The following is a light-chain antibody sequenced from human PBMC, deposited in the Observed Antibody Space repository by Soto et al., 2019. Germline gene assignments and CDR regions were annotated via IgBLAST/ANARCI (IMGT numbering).Light chain of an antibody. Sequence: QSVLTQPPSVSGAPGQRVTISCTGSRSNIGAGYDVQWYQQLPGTAPKLLIDGNTNRPSGIPDRFSGSKSGTSASLAITGRQAEDEVDYCCQSYDINLSGVVFGGGTKLTVL. CDR1: RSNIGAGYD. J-gene: IGLJ2*01. CDR3: QSYDINLSGVV. V-gene: IGLV1-40*01. CDR2: GNT.